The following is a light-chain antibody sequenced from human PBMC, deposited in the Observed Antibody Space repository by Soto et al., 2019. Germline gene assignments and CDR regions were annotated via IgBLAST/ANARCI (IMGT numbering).Light chain of an antibody. Sequence: QSVLTQPASVSGSPGQSITISCTGTSSDVGGYNYVSWYQQHPGKAPKLMIYDVSNRPSGVSNRFSGSKSGNTASLTISGLQVEDGADYYCSSYTSSSTLLVFGGGTTLTAL. CDR3: SSYTSSSTLLV. V-gene: IGLV2-14*01. CDR2: DVS. J-gene: IGLJ2*01. CDR1: SSDVGGYNY.